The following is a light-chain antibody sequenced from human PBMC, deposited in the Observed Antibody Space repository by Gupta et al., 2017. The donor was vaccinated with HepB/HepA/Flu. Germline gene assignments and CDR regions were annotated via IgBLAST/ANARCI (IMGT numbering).Light chain of an antibody. CDR1: QSVRSYY. V-gene: IGKV3-20*01. Sequence: EIVLTQSPGTLSLSPGERATLSCRASQSVRSYYLAWYQQKPGQAPRLLIYGASSRATDVPDRFSGGGSGTDFTLTISRLEPEDSAVYYCQQEVSSPATFGQGTKVEIK. CDR3: QQEVSSPAT. J-gene: IGKJ2*01. CDR2: GAS.